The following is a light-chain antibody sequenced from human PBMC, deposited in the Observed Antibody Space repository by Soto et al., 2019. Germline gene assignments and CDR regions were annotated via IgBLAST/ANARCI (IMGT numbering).Light chain of an antibody. CDR2: ATS. J-gene: IGKJ1*01. Sequence: IQVPHSPSSLSASVGERVPITCRASQSISPYLIWYKQKPGKAPKLLSYATSSLQKGVPSRCSGSGSGTDFTLTISSLQPENFATYYCHQTSRPPDTFGQGTKVYIK. V-gene: IGKV1-39*01. CDR1: QSISPY. CDR3: HQTSRPPDT.